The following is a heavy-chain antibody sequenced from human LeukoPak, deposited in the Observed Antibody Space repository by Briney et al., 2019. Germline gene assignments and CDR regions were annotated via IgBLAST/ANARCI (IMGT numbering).Heavy chain of an antibody. V-gene: IGHV4-4*07. CDR1: GGSISSYY. D-gene: IGHD6-13*01. CDR3: ARGLTYSSSWVRFDY. Sequence: SQTLALTCTVPGGSISSYYWSWIRQPAGKGLEWIGRIYTSGSTNYNPSLKSRVTMSVDTSKNQFSLKLSSVTAADTAVYYCARGLTYSSSWVRFDYWGQGTLVTASS. CDR2: IYTSGST. J-gene: IGHJ4*02.